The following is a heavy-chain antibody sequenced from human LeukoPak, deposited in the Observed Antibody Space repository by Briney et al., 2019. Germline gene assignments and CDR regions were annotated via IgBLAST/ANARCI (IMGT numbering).Heavy chain of an antibody. V-gene: IGHV3-21*01. D-gene: IGHD2-2*01. J-gene: IGHJ4*02. CDR3: AKDVPAAYFDY. CDR1: GFTFSSYS. CDR2: ISSSSSYI. Sequence: GGSLRLSCAASGFTFSSYSMNWVRQAPGKGLEWVSSISSSSSYIYYADSVKGRFTISRDNSKTTLYLQMNSLRAEDTAVYYCAKDVPAAYFDYWGQGTLVTVSS.